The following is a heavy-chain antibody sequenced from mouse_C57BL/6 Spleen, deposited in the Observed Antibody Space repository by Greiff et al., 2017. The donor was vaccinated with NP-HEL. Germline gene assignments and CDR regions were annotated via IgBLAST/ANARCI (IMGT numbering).Heavy chain of an antibody. Sequence: EVMLVESGGGLVKPGGSLKLSCAASGFTFSDYGMHWVRQAPEKGLEWVAYISSGSSTIYYADTVKGRFTISRDNAKNTLFLQLTSLRSEGTAMYYCARGYYGSSYVWYFDVWGTGTTVTVSS. CDR3: ARGYYGSSYVWYFDV. CDR2: ISSGSSTI. CDR1: GFTFSDYG. D-gene: IGHD1-1*01. V-gene: IGHV5-17*01. J-gene: IGHJ1*03.